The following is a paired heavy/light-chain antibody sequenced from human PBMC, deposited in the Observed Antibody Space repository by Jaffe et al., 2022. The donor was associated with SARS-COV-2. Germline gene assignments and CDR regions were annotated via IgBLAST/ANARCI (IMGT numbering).Light chain of an antibody. V-gene: IGLV1-51*01. CDR1: SSNIGNNY. CDR3: GTWDVSLSAGQGV. J-gene: IGLJ3*02. CDR2: DNN. Sequence: QSVLTQPPSVSAAPGQKVTISCSGSSSNIGNNYVSWYQQLPGTAPKLLIYDNNKRPSGIPDRFSGSTSGTSATLGITGLQTGDEADYYCGTWDVSLSAGQGVFGGGTKLTVL.
Heavy chain of an antibody. D-gene: IGHD3-16*01. CDR3: AKAKDYIWGAIDY. V-gene: IGHV3-23*01. CDR2: ISGSGGST. CDR1: GFTFNNYA. Sequence: EVQLLESGGGLVQPGGSLRLSCAASGFTFNNYAMSWVRQAPGKGLEWVSGISGSGGSTYYADSVKGRFTISRDNSKNTLNLQMNSLRAEDTAVYFCAKAKDYIWGAIDYWGQGTLVTVSS. J-gene: IGHJ4*02.